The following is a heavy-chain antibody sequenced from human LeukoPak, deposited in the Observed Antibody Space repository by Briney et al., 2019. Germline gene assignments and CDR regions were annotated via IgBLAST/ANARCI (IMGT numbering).Heavy chain of an antibody. CDR1: GFTFSSYA. V-gene: IGHV4-39*01. J-gene: IGHJ2*01. D-gene: IGHD2-2*01. CDR2: IYYSGST. Sequence: GSLGLSCAASGFTFSSYAMGWIRQPPGKGLEWIGSIYYSGSTYYNPSLKSRVTISVDTSENQFSLKLSSVTAADTAVYYCARLIVVVPAARNWYFDLWGRGTLVTVSS. CDR3: ARLIVVVPAARNWYFDL.